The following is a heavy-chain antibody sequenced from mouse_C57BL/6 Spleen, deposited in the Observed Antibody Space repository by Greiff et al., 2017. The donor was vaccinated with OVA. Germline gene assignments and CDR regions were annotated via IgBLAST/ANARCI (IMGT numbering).Heavy chain of an antibody. CDR2: IYPGSGNT. J-gene: IGHJ4*01. D-gene: IGHD1-1*01. Sequence: QVQLQQSGAELVRPGASVKLSCKASGYTFTDYYINWVKQRPGQGLEWIARIYPGSGNTYYNEKFKGKATLTAEKSSSTAYMQLSSLTSEDSAVYFCARDNLLQAMDYWGQGTSVTVSS. CDR1: GYTFTDYY. V-gene: IGHV1-76*01. CDR3: ARDNLLQAMDY.